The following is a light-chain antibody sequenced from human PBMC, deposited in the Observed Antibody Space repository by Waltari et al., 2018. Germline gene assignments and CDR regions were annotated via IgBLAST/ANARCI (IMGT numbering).Light chain of an antibody. CDR2: DVN. V-gene: IGLV2-14*03. Sequence: QSALTQPASVSGSPGQSITISSTGTSSDVGGYNYVSWYQQHPGKAPKLMIYDVNNRPSGVSNRFSGSKSGNTASLTISGLQAEDEADYYCSSFTSSSTWVFGGGTKLTVL. J-gene: IGLJ3*02. CDR1: SSDVGGYNY. CDR3: SSFTSSSTWV.